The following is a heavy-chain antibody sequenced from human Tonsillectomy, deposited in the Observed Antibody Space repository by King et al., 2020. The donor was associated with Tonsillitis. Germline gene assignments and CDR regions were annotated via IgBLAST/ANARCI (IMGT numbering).Heavy chain of an antibody. Sequence: LVESGGGLVQPGGSLRLSCAASRFTFSSYAMGWVRQAPGKGLEWVSGISGSGGSTYYADSVKGRFTISRDNSKNTLDLQINGLKAEDTAVYYCAKDGNYDFWSGYYFDYWGQGTLVTVSS. D-gene: IGHD3-3*01. V-gene: IGHV3-23*04. CDR1: RFTFSSYA. CDR2: ISGSGGST. J-gene: IGHJ4*02. CDR3: AKDGNYDFWSGYYFDY.